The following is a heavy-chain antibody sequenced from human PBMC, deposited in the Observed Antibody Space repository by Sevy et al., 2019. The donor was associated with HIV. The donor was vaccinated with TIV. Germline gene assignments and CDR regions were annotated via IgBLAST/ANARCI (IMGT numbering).Heavy chain of an antibody. CDR3: ARGGGVVVGATVSGMDV. D-gene: IGHD2-15*01. J-gene: IGHJ6*02. CDR1: GYIFTSYY. Sequence: ASVKVSCKASGYIFTSYYIHWVRQAPGQGLEWMGIINPSGGSTSYAQKFQGRVTMTRDTSTSTVYMEMGSLRSGDTAVYYCARGGGVVVGATVSGMDVWGQGTTVTVSS. CDR2: INPSGGST. V-gene: IGHV1-46*01.